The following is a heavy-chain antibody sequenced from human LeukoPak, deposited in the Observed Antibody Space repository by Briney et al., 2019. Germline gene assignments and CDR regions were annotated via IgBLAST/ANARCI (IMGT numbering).Heavy chain of an antibody. Sequence: PSETLSLTCTVSGGSISSYYWSWVRQPPGKGLEWIGDIYYSGSTNYNPSLKSRVTISVDTSKNQFSLKLSSVTAADTAVYYCARDAAVAGTPLYYYYYGMDVWGQGTTVTVSS. V-gene: IGHV4-59*01. J-gene: IGHJ6*02. CDR1: GGSISSYY. D-gene: IGHD6-19*01. CDR2: IYYSGST. CDR3: ARDAAVAGTPLYYYYYGMDV.